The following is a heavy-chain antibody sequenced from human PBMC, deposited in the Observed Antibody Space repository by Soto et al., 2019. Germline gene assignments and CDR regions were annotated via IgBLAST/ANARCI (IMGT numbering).Heavy chain of an antibody. D-gene: IGHD4-17*01. V-gene: IGHV1-3*01. CDR3: ARDTDLALMTTLDY. J-gene: IGHJ4*02. CDR1: GYTVKSYQ. CDR2: SNVSNGNT. Sequence: ASVKVSCKAAGYTVKSYQIYWVRQAPGQRLECMGWSNVSNGNTEYSQNFQGRVTITRDTSASTVYMELNSVRSEDTDVYYCARDTDLALMTTLDYWGQGTPITVSS.